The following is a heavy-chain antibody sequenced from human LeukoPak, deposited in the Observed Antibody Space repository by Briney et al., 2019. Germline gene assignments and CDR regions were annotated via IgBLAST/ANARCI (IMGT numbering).Heavy chain of an antibody. CDR2: IYTGGST. J-gene: IGHJ4*02. D-gene: IGHD5-24*01. CDR3: AKGRGWLQFFDY. CDR1: GFTVSNNY. V-gene: IGHV3-66*01. Sequence: GGSLRLSCAASGFTVSNNYMSWVRQAPGKGLEWVSLIYTGGSTDYADSVKGRFTISRDNSKNTLYLQMNSLRAEDTAVYYCAKGRGWLQFFDYWGQGTLVTVSS.